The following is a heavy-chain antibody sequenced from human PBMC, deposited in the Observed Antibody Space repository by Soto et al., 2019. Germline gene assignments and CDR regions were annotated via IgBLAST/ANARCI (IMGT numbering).Heavy chain of an antibody. Sequence: QVQLVQSGAEVKKPGASVKVSCKASGYTFTSYYMHWVRQAPGQGLEWMGIINPSGGSTSYAQKFQGRVTMTRDTSTSTVYMELSSLRSEDTAVYYXXXXXRSSYSSGWYYFDYWGQGTLVTVSS. CDR3: XXXXRSSYSSGWYYFDY. CDR1: GYTFTSYY. D-gene: IGHD6-19*01. V-gene: IGHV1-46*01. CDR2: INPSGGST. J-gene: IGHJ4*02.